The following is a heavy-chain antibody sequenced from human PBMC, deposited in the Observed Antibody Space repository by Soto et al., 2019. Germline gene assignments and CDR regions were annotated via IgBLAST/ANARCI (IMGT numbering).Heavy chain of an antibody. CDR3: TTKYCSSTSCPPYYYYGMDV. D-gene: IGHD2-2*01. CDR1: GFTFSNAW. CDR2: IKSKTDGGTT. J-gene: IGHJ6*02. Sequence: EVQLVESGGGLVKPGGSLRLSCAASGFTFSNAWMNWVRQAPGKGLEWVGRIKSKTDGGTTDYAAPVKGRFTISRDDSKNTLYLQMNSLKTEDTAVYYCTTKYCSSTSCPPYYYYGMDVWGQGTTVTVPS. V-gene: IGHV3-15*07.